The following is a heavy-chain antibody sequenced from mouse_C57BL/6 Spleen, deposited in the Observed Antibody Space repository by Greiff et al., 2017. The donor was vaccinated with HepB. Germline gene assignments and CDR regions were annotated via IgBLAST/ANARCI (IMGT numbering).Heavy chain of an antibody. D-gene: IGHD1-1*01. Sequence: EVQLQQSGPELVKPGASVKMSCKASGYTFTDYNMHWVKQSHGKSLEWIGYINPNNGGTSYNQKFKGKATLTVNKSSSTAYMELRSLTSEDSAVYYCAGEYYYGSSPYYYAMDYWGQGTSVTVSS. CDR3: AGEYYYGSSPYYYAMDY. J-gene: IGHJ4*01. CDR2: INPNNGGT. V-gene: IGHV1-22*01. CDR1: GYTFTDYN.